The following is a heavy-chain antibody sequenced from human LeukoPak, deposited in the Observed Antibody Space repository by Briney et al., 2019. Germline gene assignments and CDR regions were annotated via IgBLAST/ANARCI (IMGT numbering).Heavy chain of an antibody. V-gene: IGHV4-59*11. Sequence: SETLSLTCTVSGGSISGHYWNWIRQPPGKGLEWIGYIYYSGSTVYNPSLKSRVTISVDTSKNQFSLKLGSVTAADTAVYYCARDPPSDEAFDIWGPGTVVTISS. CDR1: GGSISGHY. CDR2: IYYSGST. J-gene: IGHJ3*02. CDR3: ARDPPSDEAFDI.